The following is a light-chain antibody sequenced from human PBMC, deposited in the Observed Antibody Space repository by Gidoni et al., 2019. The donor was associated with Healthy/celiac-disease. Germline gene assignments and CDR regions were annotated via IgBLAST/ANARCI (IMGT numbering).Light chain of an antibody. CDR2: EVS. V-gene: IGLV2-8*01. CDR3: SSYAGSHVV. CDR1: SGDVGGYNY. J-gene: IGLJ2*01. Sequence: QSARTQPPSASGSPGKSVTISCTGTSGDVGGYNYVSWYQQHPGKAPKLMMYEVSKRPSGVPDRFSGSKSGNTASLTVSGLQAENEADYYCSSYAGSHVVFGGGTKLTGL.